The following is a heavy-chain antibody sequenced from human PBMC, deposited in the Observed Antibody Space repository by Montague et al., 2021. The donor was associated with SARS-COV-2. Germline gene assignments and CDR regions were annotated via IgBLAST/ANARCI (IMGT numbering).Heavy chain of an antibody. CDR3: ARARGGHYMSWFDS. CDR1: GDSMTSGRSF. V-gene: IGHV4-61*02. J-gene: IGHJ5*01. D-gene: IGHD3-22*01. Sequence: TLSLTCIVSGDSMTSGRSFWSWIRQPAGKELEWIGRIYTSGSTNYNPSLRSRVAISIDTAHNQVSLNLTSVTAADTAVYYCARARGGHYMSWFDSWGQGTLVIVSS. CDR2: IYTSGST.